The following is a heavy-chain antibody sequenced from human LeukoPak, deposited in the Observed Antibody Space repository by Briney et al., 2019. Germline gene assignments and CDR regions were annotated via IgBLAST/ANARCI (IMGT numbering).Heavy chain of an antibody. D-gene: IGHD4-23*01. J-gene: IGHJ5*02. V-gene: IGHV3-30-3*01. Sequence: GGSLRLSCAASGFTFNSYSMHWVRQAPGKGLEWVAVISYDGSNKYYADSVRGRFTISRDNPKNTLYLQVSSLRAEDTAVYYCARDGKSIGNNWFDPWGQGTLVTISS. CDR1: GFTFNSYS. CDR2: ISYDGSNK. CDR3: ARDGKSIGNNWFDP.